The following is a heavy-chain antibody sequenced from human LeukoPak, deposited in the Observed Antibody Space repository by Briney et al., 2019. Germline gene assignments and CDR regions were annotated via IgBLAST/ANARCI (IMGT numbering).Heavy chain of an antibody. CDR2: ISGSDGST. V-gene: IGHV3-23*01. J-gene: IGHJ4*02. CDR1: GFTFSSYA. D-gene: IGHD1-26*01. Sequence: GGSLRLSCAASGFTFSSYAMSWVRQAPGKGLEWVSAISGSDGSTYYADSVKGRFTISRDNSKNTLYLQMNSLRAEDTAVYYCAKPRGLAVVGAHFDYWGQGTLVTVSS. CDR3: AKPRGLAVVGAHFDY.